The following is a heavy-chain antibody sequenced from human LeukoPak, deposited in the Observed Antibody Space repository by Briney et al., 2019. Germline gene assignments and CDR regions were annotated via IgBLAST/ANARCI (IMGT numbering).Heavy chain of an antibody. CDR2: FDPEDGET. J-gene: IGHJ5*02. D-gene: IGHD3-16*01. V-gene: IGHV1-24*01. CDR1: RYTLTELS. CDR3: ATDRMITFGGVIAH. Sequence: ASAKVSCKVSRYTLTELSMHWVRQAPGKGLEWMGGFDPEDGETIYAQKFQGRVTMTEDTSTDTAYMELSSLRSEDTAVYYCATDRMITFGGVIAHWGQGTLVTVSS.